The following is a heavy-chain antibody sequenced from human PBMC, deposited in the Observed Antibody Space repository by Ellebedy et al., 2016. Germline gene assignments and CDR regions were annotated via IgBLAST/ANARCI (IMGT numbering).Heavy chain of an antibody. V-gene: IGHV3-33*06. Sequence: GGSLRLSXAASGFTFGDYGMHWVRQAPGKGLEWVALIWYDGSETYHADSVKGRFTISRDNSKDTLYLQMDSLRVEDTAVYYCAKDMYSSTSSRCDSWGQGTLVTVSP. J-gene: IGHJ4*02. CDR3: AKDMYSSTSSRCDS. CDR1: GFTFGDYG. D-gene: IGHD6-19*01. CDR2: IWYDGSET.